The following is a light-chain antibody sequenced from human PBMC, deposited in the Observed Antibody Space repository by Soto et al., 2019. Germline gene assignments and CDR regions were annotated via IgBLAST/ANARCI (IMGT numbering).Light chain of an antibody. Sequence: EIVLTQSPATLSLSPGERAILSCRASQSVSTFLAWLQQKPGQPPRRLIYNASNRTTGIPARFSGSGSGTDFTLTISSLEPEDVAVYYCQQRGDWPPITFGQGTRLEIK. CDR2: NAS. CDR3: QQRGDWPPIT. V-gene: IGKV3-11*01. CDR1: QSVSTF. J-gene: IGKJ5*01.